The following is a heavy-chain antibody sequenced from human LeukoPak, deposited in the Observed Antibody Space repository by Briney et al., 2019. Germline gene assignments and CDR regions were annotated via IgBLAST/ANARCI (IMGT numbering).Heavy chain of an antibody. Sequence: ASVKVSCKASGYTFTSYYMHWVRQAPGQGLEWMGIINPSGGSTSYAQKFQGRVTMTEDTSTDTAYMGLSSLRSEDTAVYYCATGRTDYWGQGTLVTVSS. CDR1: GYTFTSYY. V-gene: IGHV1-46*01. CDR2: INPSGGST. J-gene: IGHJ4*02. CDR3: ATGRTDY.